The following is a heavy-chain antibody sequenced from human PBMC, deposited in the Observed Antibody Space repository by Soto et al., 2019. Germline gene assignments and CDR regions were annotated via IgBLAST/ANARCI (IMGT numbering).Heavy chain of an antibody. CDR3: ARSRVSTPRLEDPFDI. CDR2: IYPGDSDS. V-gene: IGHV5-51*01. CDR1: GYSFPTYW. Sequence: ASVKISCKGSGYSFPTYWLAWVRQTPGRGLEYMGIIYPGDSDSRYSPAFQGQVTISADKSINTAYLQWTSLKASDTAIYYCARSRVSTPRLEDPFDIWGQGTMVTVSS. D-gene: IGHD5-12*01. J-gene: IGHJ3*02.